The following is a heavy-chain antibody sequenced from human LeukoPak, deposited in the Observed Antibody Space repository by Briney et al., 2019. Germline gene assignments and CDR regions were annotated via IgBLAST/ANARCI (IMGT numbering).Heavy chain of an antibody. J-gene: IGHJ2*01. CDR1: GGTFSSYA. V-gene: IGHV1-69*01. D-gene: IGHD3-22*01. CDR3: ARGVRNYYDSSGINWYFDL. Sequence: SVNVSCKASGGTFSSYAISWVRQAPGQGLEWMGGIIPIFGTANYAQKFQGRVTITADESTSTAYMELSSLRSEDTAVYYCARGVRNYYDSSGINWYFDLWGRGTLVTVSS. CDR2: IIPIFGTA.